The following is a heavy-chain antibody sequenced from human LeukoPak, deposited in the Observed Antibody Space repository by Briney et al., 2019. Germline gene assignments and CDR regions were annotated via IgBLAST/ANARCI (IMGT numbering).Heavy chain of an antibody. Sequence: GASVKVSCKASGYIFTSYYIHWVRQAPGQGLEWMGIINPSGGNTRYAQNFQGRVTMARDMSTSTVYMELSRLRSEDTAVYYCAREYSPDLPSRPFDIWGQGTMVSVSS. CDR1: GYIFTSYY. CDR2: INPSGGNT. J-gene: IGHJ3*02. V-gene: IGHV1-46*01. D-gene: IGHD1-14*01. CDR3: AREYSPDLPSRPFDI.